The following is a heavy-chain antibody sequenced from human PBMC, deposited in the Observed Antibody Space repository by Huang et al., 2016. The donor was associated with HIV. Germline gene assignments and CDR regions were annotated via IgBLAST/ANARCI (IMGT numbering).Heavy chain of an antibody. D-gene: IGHD2-8*02. CDR3: AKDSWGYCAGGSCSLKIDS. Sequence: QVYLMESGGGEVQPGRSLRLSCRASGFVFNNYAMHWVRQAPGAGLEWVVVISFDGSGQYYVDSVKGRFTIARDNSKNTLYLQMNSLGVEDTAVYYCAKDSWGYCAGGSCSLKIDSWGQGTLVAVS. V-gene: IGHV3-30*18. J-gene: IGHJ5*01. CDR2: ISFDGSGQ. CDR1: GFVFNNYA.